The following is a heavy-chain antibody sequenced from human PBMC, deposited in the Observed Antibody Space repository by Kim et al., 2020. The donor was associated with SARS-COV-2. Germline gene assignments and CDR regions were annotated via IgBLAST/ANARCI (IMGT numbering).Heavy chain of an antibody. D-gene: IGHD2-2*01. V-gene: IGHV1-69*13. J-gene: IGHJ6*02. CDR3: ARGYLRYQLLETYYYYGMDV. CDR2: IIPIFGTA. Sequence: SVKVSCKASGGTFSSYAISWVRQAPGQGLEWMGGIIPIFGTANYAQKFQGRVTITADESTSTAYMELSSLRSEDTAVYYCARGYLRYQLLETYYYYGMDVWGQGTTVTVSS. CDR1: GGTFSSYA.